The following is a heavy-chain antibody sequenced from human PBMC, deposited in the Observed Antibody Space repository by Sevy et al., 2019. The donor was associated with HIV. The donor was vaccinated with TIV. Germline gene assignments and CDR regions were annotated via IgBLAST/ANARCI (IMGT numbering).Heavy chain of an antibody. V-gene: IGHV3-48*03. J-gene: IGHJ6*03. CDR3: ARATMVRGVITHPGYYYYYMDV. D-gene: IGHD3-10*01. Sequence: GGSLRLSCAASGFTFSSYEMNWVRQAPGKGLEWVSYISSSGSTIYYADSVKGRFTISRDNAKNSLYRQMNSLRAEDTAVYYCARATMVRGVITHPGYYYYYMDVWGKGTTVTVSS. CDR1: GFTFSSYE. CDR2: ISSSGSTI.